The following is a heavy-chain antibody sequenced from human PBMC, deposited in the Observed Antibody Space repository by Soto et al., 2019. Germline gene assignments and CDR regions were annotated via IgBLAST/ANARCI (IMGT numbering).Heavy chain of an antibody. CDR3: ARVGDWSSSGYYDNWFDP. Sequence: ASVKVSCKASGYTFSSYGINWVRQAPGQGLEWLGWISPYDGNTKYAQILQGRVSMTTDTSTKTAYMEVRSLRSDDTAVYYCARVGDWSSSGYYDNWFDPWGQGTLVTVSS. J-gene: IGHJ5*02. CDR2: ISPYDGNT. D-gene: IGHD3-22*01. CDR1: GYTFSSYG. V-gene: IGHV1-18*01.